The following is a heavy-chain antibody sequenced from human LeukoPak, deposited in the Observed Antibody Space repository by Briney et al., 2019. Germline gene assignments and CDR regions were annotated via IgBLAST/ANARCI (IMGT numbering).Heavy chain of an antibody. CDR2: ISYDGSNK. Sequence: GRSLRLSCAASGFTFSSYAMHWVRQAPGKGLEWVAVISYDGSNKYYADSVKGRFTISRDNSKNTLYLQMNSLRAEDTAVYYCARGVPPDVWGQGTLVTVSS. J-gene: IGHJ4*01. CDR3: ARGVPPDV. D-gene: IGHD1-14*01. V-gene: IGHV3-30-3*01. CDR1: GFTFSSYA.